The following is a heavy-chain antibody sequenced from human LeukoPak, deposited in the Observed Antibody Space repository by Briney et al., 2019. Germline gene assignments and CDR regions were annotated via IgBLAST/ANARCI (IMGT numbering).Heavy chain of an antibody. Sequence: PGGSLRLSCAASGLTFSSYAMNWVRQAPGKGLEWVSTINGRGDSTFYTDSVKGRFTVSRDNSKNTLYLQMNSLRAEDTAVYYCARDRNWYFDLWGRGTLVTLSS. CDR2: INGRGDST. CDR1: GLTFSSYA. J-gene: IGHJ2*01. D-gene: IGHD1-14*01. V-gene: IGHV3-23*01. CDR3: ARDRNWYFDL.